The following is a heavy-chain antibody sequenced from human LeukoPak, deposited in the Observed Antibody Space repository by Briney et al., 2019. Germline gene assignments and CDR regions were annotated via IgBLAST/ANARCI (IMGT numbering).Heavy chain of an antibody. V-gene: IGHV4-59*08. J-gene: IGHJ6*02. Sequence: SETLSLTCTVSGGSISSYYWSWIRQPPGKGLEWIGYIYYSGSTNYNPSLKSRVTISVDTSKNQFSLKLSSVTAADTAVYYCARSYYYYGMDVWGQGTTVTVSS. CDR1: GGSISSYY. CDR2: IYYSGST. CDR3: ARSYYYYGMDV.